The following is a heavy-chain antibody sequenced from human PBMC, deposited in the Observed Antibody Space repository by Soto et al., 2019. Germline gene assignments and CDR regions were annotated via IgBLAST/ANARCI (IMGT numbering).Heavy chain of an antibody. J-gene: IGHJ4*02. CDR1: GYTFTNYW. CDR2: IFPRDSDN. D-gene: IGHD3-16*01. V-gene: IGHV5-51*01. Sequence: GESLTIYCQDSGYTFTNYWIVWVRQMPGGGLEGVGLIFPRDSDNRYSPSFEGQVAISTDRSIATAYLQWHNLEASDTGIYFCARLAYLIQPIDFWGPGTPVTVSS. CDR3: ARLAYLIQPIDF.